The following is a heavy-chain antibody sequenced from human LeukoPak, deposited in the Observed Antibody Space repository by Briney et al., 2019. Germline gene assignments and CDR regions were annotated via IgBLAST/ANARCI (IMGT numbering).Heavy chain of an antibody. Sequence: GGSLRLSCAASGFTFSSYWMSWVRQAPGKGLEWVANIKQDGSEKYYVDSVKGRFTISRDNAKNSLYLQMNSLRAEDTAVYYCARDQSLEYSRGLRNNWFDPWGQGTLVTVSS. CDR2: IKQDGSEK. CDR1: GFTFSSYW. CDR3: ARDQSLEYSRGLRNNWFDP. D-gene: IGHD6-6*01. J-gene: IGHJ5*02. V-gene: IGHV3-7*01.